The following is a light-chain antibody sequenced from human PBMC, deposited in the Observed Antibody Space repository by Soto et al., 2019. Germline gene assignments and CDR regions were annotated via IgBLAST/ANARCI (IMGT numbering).Light chain of an antibody. CDR1: SANIGNNY. V-gene: IGLV2-14*01. Sequence: QSVLTQPPSASGTPGQRVTISCSGRSANIGNNYVCWYQQLPGTAPKLMIYEVSNRPSGVSNRFSGSKSGNTASLTISGLQAEDEADYYCSSYTSSSTLLWVFGGGTKVTVL. J-gene: IGLJ3*02. CDR2: EVS. CDR3: SSYTSSSTLLWV.